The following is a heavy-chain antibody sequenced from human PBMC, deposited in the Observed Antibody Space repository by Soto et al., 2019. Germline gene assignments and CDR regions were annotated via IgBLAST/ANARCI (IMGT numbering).Heavy chain of an antibody. J-gene: IGHJ6*02. CDR2: IWYDGSNI. V-gene: IGHV3-33*01. Sequence: GGSLRLSCAASGFTFSRYGMHWVRQAPGRGLEWVAVIWYDGSNIYYADSVKGRFTISRDNSKDTLDLQMNSLRAEDTAVYFCARDGADYDILTGYYDYYYHGMDVWGQGTTVTAP. CDR3: ARDGADYDILTGYYDYYYHGMDV. D-gene: IGHD3-9*01. CDR1: GFTFSRYG.